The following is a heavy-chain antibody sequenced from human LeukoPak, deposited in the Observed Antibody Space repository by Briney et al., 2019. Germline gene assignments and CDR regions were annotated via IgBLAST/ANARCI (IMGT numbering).Heavy chain of an antibody. CDR1: GGSISSGGYY. V-gene: IGHV4-31*03. J-gene: IGHJ4*02. D-gene: IGHD4-11*01. CDR3: ARTVTTTHFDY. CDR2: IYYSGST. Sequence: SETLSLTCTVSGGSISSGGYYWSWIRQHPGKGLEWIGYIYYSGSTYYNPSLKSRVTISVDRSSNQFSLKLTSVTAADTAVYYCARTVTTTHFDYWGQGTLVTVSS.